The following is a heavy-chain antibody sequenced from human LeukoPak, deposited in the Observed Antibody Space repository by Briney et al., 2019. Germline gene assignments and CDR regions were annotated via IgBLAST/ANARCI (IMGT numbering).Heavy chain of an antibody. CDR2: IYHSGST. D-gene: IGHD5-18*01. CDR3: ARPGVGSGRYGAFDI. J-gene: IGHJ3*02. V-gene: IGHV4-4*02. Sequence: SETLSLTCAVSGGSISSSNWWSWVRPPPGKGLEWIGEIYHSGSTNYNPSLKSRVTISVDKSKNQFSLKLSSVTAADTAVYYCARPGVGSGRYGAFDIWGQGTMVTVSS. CDR1: GGSISSSNW.